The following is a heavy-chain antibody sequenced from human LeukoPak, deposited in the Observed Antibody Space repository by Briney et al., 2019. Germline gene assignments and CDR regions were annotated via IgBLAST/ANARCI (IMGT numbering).Heavy chain of an antibody. CDR1: GYTFTGYY. V-gene: IGHV1-2*02. CDR3: ARDRCSSTSCYRYFDL. D-gene: IGHD2-2*02. CDR2: INPNSGST. J-gene: IGHJ2*01. Sequence: ASVKVSCKASGYTFTGYYMHWVRQAPGQGLEWMGWINPNSGSTNYAQKFQGRVTMTRVTSISTAYMELSRLRSDDTAVYYCARDRCSSTSCYRYFDLWGRGTLVTVSS.